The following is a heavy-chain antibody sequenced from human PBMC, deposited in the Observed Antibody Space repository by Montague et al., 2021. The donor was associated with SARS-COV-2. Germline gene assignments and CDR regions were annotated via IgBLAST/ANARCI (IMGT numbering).Heavy chain of an antibody. Sequence: CAISGDSVSSNTATWNWIRQSPSIGLEWLVRTYYRSKWYHDYAISLKGRITINPDTSKNQFPLQLSSVAPEDTAVFYCARTTTRMLYPENAFDIWGQGTMVTVSS. D-gene: IGHD2-15*01. CDR1: GDSVSSNTAT. CDR3: ARTTTRMLYPENAFDI. V-gene: IGHV6-1*01. J-gene: IGHJ3*02. CDR2: TYYRSKWYH.